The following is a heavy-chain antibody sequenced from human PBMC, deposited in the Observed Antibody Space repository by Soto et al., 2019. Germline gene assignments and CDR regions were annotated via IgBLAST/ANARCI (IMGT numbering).Heavy chain of an antibody. D-gene: IGHD2-2*01. J-gene: IGHJ4*02. Sequence: QVQVVESGGGVVQPGRSLRLSCAASGFAFTNYGMHWVRQAPGKGLEWVAFVSNDGNRKYYADSVKGRFTISRDNSENTVYLQMTSLRRDDTGVFYCARDVAMPTGLGLGYWGQGALVTVSS. CDR3: ARDVAMPTGLGLGY. V-gene: IGHV3-30*03. CDR2: VSNDGNRK. CDR1: GFAFTNYG.